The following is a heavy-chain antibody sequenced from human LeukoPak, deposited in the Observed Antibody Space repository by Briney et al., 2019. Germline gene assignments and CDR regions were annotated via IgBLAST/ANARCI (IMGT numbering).Heavy chain of an antibody. J-gene: IGHJ6*03. D-gene: IGHD4-11*01. CDR2: IYYSGST. CDR3: ARCPSHDYSNGQEAYMDV. Sequence: PSETLSLTCTVSGGSISSSSYYWGWSRQPPGKGLEWIGSIYYSGSTYYNPSLKSRVTISVDTSKNQFSLKLSSVTAADTAVYYCARCPSHDYSNGQEAYMDVWGKGTTVTVSS. CDR1: GGSISSSSYY. V-gene: IGHV4-39*01.